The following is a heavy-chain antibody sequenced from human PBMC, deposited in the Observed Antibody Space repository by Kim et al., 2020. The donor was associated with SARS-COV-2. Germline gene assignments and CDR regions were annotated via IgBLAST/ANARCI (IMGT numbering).Heavy chain of an antibody. V-gene: IGHV4-59*13. J-gene: IGHJ6*02. CDR2: IYYSGST. CDR1: GGSISSYY. CDR3: ARGYWYYDFWSGIPMGGSPTRDYYYGMDV. D-gene: IGHD3-3*01. Sequence: SETLSLTCTVSGGSISSYYWSWIRQPPGKGLEWIGYIYYSGSTNYNPSLKSRVTISVDTSKNQFSLKLSSVTAADTAVYYCARGYWYYDFWSGIPMGGSPTRDYYYGMDVWGQGTTVTVSS.